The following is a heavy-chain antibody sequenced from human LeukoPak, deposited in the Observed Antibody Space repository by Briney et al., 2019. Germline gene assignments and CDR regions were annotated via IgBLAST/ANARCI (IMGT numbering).Heavy chain of an antibody. CDR2: IRYDGSNN. CDR3: ARGDGYNWGFFDY. V-gene: IGHV3-33*01. D-gene: IGHD5-24*01. Sequence: KGRDRVAVIRYDGSNNYYAYSVKGPFTISRDNSKTTLYLQMNSLRAEDTAVYYCARGDGYNWGFFDYWGQGTLVTVSS. J-gene: IGHJ4*02.